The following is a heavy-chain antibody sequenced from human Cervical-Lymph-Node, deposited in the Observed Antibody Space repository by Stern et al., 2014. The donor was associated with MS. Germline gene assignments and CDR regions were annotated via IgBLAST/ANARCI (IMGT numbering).Heavy chain of an antibody. Sequence: VQLVESVGGVVQSGRSLRLSCATSGFTFGRHSMHWVRQAPGKGLEWVAIISYDGSSQHYADSVKGRFTISRSNSNNTLFLQMNSLRVEDTAIYYCARPAAARYFDYWGQGSQVTVSS. CDR3: ARPAAARYFDY. V-gene: IGHV3-30-3*01. CDR2: ISYDGSSQ. CDR1: GFTFGRHS. D-gene: IGHD6-25*01. J-gene: IGHJ4*02.